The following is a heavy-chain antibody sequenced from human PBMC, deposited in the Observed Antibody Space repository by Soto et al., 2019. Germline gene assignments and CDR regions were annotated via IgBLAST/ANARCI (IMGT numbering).Heavy chain of an antibody. V-gene: IGHV3-21*06. CDR2: ISSTTNYI. CDR1: GFTFTRYS. CDR3: ARESEDLTSNFDY. Sequence: LRLSCAASGFTFTRYSINWVRQAPWKGLEWVSSISSTTNYIYYGDSMKGRFTISRDNAKNSLYLEMNSLRAEDTAVYYCARESEDLTSNFDYWGQGALVTVSS. J-gene: IGHJ4*02.